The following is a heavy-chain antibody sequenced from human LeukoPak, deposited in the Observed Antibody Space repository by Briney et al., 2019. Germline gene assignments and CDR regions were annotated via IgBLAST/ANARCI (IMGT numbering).Heavy chain of an antibody. Sequence: SVKVSCKASGGTFSSYAISWVRQAPGQGLEWMGGIIPIFGTANYAQKFQGRVTITTDESTSTAYMELSSLRSEDTAAYYCARDPPVEMATIGDYWGQGTLVTVSS. D-gene: IGHD5-24*01. V-gene: IGHV1-69*05. J-gene: IGHJ4*02. CDR2: IIPIFGTA. CDR1: GGTFSSYA. CDR3: ARDPPVEMATIGDY.